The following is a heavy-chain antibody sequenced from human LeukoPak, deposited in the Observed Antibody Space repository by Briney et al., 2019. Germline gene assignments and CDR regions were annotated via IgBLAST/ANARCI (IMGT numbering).Heavy chain of an antibody. V-gene: IGHV4-4*07. CDR2: IYTSGST. J-gene: IGHJ6*02. D-gene: IGHD1-26*01. CDR3: AREVVGPPRGGGYYYYGMDV. CDR1: GGSISSYY. Sequence: PSETLSLTCTVSGGSISSYYWSWIRQPAGKGLEWIGRIYTSGSTNYNPSLKSRVTMSVGTSKNQFSLKLSSVTAADTAVYYCAREVVGPPRGGGYYYYGMDVWGQGTTVTVSS.